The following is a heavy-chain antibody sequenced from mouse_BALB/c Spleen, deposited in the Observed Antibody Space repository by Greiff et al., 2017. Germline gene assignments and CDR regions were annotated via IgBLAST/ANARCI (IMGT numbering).Heavy chain of an antibody. Sequence: VKLKESGPGLVAPSQSLSITCTVSGFSLTSYGVHWVRQPPGKGLEWLGVIWAGGSTNYNSALMSRLSISKDNSKSQVFLKMNSLQTDDTAMYYCARDPWEVRRPYWVQGTLVTVSA. CDR1: GFSLTSYG. J-gene: IGHJ3*01. CDR2: IWAGGST. D-gene: IGHD2-14*01. CDR3: ARDPWEVRRPY. V-gene: IGHV2-9*02.